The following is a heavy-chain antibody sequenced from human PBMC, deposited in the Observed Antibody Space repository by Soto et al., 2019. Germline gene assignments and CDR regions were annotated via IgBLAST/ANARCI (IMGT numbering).Heavy chain of an antibody. V-gene: IGHV2-5*02. D-gene: IGHD5-12*01. CDR3: AHKGDGYRGFKY. CDR1: GFSVSTRGVG. CDR2: IYWDDDK. J-gene: IGHJ4*02. Sequence: QITLKESGPTLVKPTQTLTLTCTFSGFSVSTRGVGVGWIRQPPGKALEWLALIYWDDDKRYRPSLKSRLSRTKDTSKNQVVLTMANMHPVDTGTYYCAHKGDGYRGFKYWGQGTLVTVSS.